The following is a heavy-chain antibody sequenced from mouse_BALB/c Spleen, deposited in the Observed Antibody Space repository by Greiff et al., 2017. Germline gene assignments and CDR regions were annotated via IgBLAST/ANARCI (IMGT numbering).Heavy chain of an antibody. CDR1: GFSLTSYG. Sequence: VQLQQSGPGLVQPSQSLSITCTVSGFSLTSYGVHWVRQSPGKGLEWLGVIWSGGSTDYNAAFISRLSISKDNSKSQVFFKMNSLQADDTAIYYCARKGYDDGYYYSMDYWGQGTSVTVSS. V-gene: IGHV2-4-1*01. CDR2: IWSGGST. D-gene: IGHD2-14*01. CDR3: ARKGYDDGYYYSMDY. J-gene: IGHJ4*01.